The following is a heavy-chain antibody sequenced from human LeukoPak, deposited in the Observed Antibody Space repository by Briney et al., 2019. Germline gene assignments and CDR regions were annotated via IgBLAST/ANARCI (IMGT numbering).Heavy chain of an antibody. D-gene: IGHD2-2*01. V-gene: IGHV1-8*03. CDR3: ATLSLNCSSTSCYEWFDP. Sequence: ASVKVSCKASGNTFTSYDINWVRQATGQGLEWMGWVNPNSGNTGYAQKFQGRVTITRKPSISTAYMELSSLRSEDTGVYYCATLSLNCSSTSCYEWFDPWGQGTLVTVS. CDR1: GNTFTSYD. J-gene: IGHJ5*02. CDR2: VNPNSGNT.